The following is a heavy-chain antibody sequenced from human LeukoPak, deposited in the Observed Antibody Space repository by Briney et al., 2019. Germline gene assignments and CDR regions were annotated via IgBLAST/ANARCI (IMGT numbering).Heavy chain of an antibody. CDR1: GFTFSSYA. V-gene: IGHV3-23*01. J-gene: IGHJ5*02. CDR2: ISGSGGST. Sequence: GGSLRLSCAASGFTFSSYAMSWVRQAPGKGLEWVSAISGSGGSTYYADSVKGRFTISRDNSKNTLYLQMNSLRAEDTAVYYCARGGFYGDYPRDWFDPWGQGTLVIVSS. CDR3: ARGGFYGDYPRDWFDP. D-gene: IGHD4-17*01.